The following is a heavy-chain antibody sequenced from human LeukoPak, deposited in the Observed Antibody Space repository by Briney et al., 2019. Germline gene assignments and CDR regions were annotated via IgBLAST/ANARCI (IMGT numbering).Heavy chain of an antibody. CDR3: ARLRGFGEDFDY. J-gene: IGHJ4*02. V-gene: IGHV4-38-2*01. D-gene: IGHD3-10*01. CDR2: IFHRGST. Sequence: SETLSLTCAVSGYSISSGCYWGWIRQPPGKGLGWIGSIFHRGSTYYNPSLRSRVTMSVNTSKNQFSLKLSSVTAADTAVYYCARLRGFGEDFDYWGQGTLVTVSS. CDR1: GYSISSGCY.